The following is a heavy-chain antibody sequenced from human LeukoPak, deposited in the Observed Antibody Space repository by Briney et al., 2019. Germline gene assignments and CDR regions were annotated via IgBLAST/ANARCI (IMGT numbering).Heavy chain of an antibody. J-gene: IGHJ4*02. Sequence: TSETLSLTCAVYGGSFSGYYWSWIRQPPGKGLEWIGEINHSGSTNYNPSLKSRVTISVDTSKNQFSLKLSSVTAADTAVYYCARPSRSGYYYGGRYYFDYWGQGTLVTVSS. CDR1: GGSFSGYY. CDR2: INHSGST. V-gene: IGHV4-34*01. CDR3: ARPSRSGYYYGGRYYFDY. D-gene: IGHD3-22*01.